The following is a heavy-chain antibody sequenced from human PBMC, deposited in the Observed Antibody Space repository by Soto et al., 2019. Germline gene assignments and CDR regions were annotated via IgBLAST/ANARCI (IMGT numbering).Heavy chain of an antibody. Sequence: QVQLQESGPGLVKPSGTLSLTCAVSSGSISSSNWWSWVRQPPGTGLALIGEIYHSGRTNYNPSLKARVTIAVDKSKIQFSLKLSSVSAADTAVYYCARDHRGLFDPWCQGTLVTVSS. J-gene: IGHJ5*02. CDR1: SGSISSSNW. CDR3: ARDHRGLFDP. V-gene: IGHV4-4*02. CDR2: IYHSGRT.